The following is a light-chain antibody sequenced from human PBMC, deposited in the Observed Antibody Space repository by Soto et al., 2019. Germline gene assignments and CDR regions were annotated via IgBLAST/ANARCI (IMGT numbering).Light chain of an antibody. J-gene: IGLJ2*01. CDR2: EVS. CDR3: SSYTSSSTPYVV. Sequence: QSVLTQPASVSGSPGQSITISCTGTSSDVGGYNYVSWYQQHPGKAPKLMIYEVSNRPSGVSNRFSGSKSGNTASLTISGLQAEDEAEYYCSSYTSSSTPYVVFGGGTKLTVL. CDR1: SSDVGGYNY. V-gene: IGLV2-14*01.